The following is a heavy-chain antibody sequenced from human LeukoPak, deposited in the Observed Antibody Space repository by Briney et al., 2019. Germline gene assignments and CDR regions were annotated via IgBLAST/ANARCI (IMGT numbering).Heavy chain of an antibody. J-gene: IGHJ4*02. CDR2: IYSGGST. CDR3: ARDLGSGWNFDY. Sequence: GGSLRLSCAASGFTVSSNYMSWVRQAPGKGLEWVSVIYSGGSTYYADSVKGRFIISRDNSKNTLYLQMNSLRAEDTAVYYCARDLGSGWNFDYWGQGTLVTVSS. CDR1: GFTVSSNY. D-gene: IGHD6-19*01. V-gene: IGHV3-53*01.